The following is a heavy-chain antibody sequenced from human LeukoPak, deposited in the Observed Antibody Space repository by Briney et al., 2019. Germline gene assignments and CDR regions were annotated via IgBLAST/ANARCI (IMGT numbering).Heavy chain of an antibody. CDR3: ARGAAELLWFGELLSPNDY. CDR1: GYTFTSYY. D-gene: IGHD3-10*01. Sequence: ASVKVSCKASGYTFTSYYMHWVRQAPGQGLEWMGIINPSGGSTGYAQKFQGRVTMTRDTSTSTVYMELSSLRSEDTAVYYCARGAAELLWFGELLSPNDYWGQGTLVTVSS. CDR2: INPSGGST. V-gene: IGHV1-46*01. J-gene: IGHJ4*02.